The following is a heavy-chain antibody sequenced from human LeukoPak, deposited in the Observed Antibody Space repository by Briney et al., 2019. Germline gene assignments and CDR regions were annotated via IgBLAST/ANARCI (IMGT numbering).Heavy chain of an antibody. Sequence: PSETLSLTFTDSDGSISSGAYYWSWIRQPAGKGLEWIGRIYATGSTSYNPSLKSRVTISVDKSKNQFSLKLSSVTAADTAMYCCARDDYNIAAAGMWWGQGTLVTVSS. CDR2: IYATGST. D-gene: IGHD6-13*01. V-gene: IGHV4-61*02. J-gene: IGHJ4*02. CDR3: ARDDYNIAAAGMW. CDR1: DGSISSGAYY.